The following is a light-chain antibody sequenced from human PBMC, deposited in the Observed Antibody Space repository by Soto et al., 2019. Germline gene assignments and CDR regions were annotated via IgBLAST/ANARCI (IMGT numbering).Light chain of an antibody. CDR3: QQYNKRPLIT. V-gene: IGKV3-11*01. CDR1: QSVNNY. CDR2: DAS. J-gene: IGKJ5*01. Sequence: EIVWTQYTATLSLSPGERATLSCRASQSVNNYLAWYQQKPGRAPRLLIYDASIRPTDIPARFSGSGSGTDFTLTISSLQSEDFALYYCQQYNKRPLITFGQGTRLE.